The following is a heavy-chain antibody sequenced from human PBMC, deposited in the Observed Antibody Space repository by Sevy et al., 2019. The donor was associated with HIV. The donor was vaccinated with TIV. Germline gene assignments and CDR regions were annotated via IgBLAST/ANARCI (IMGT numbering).Heavy chain of an antibody. V-gene: IGHV3-11*06. Sequence: GGSLRLSCAASGFTFSDYYMSWIRQAPGKGLEWVSYISISSSYTNYADSVKGRFTISRDKAKNSMYLQMNSLRAEDTAVYYCARDGRINMVQGVIINYGMDVWGQGTTVTVSS. J-gene: IGHJ6*02. CDR3: ARDGRINMVQGVIINYGMDV. CDR1: GFTFSDYY. D-gene: IGHD3-10*01. CDR2: ISISSSYT.